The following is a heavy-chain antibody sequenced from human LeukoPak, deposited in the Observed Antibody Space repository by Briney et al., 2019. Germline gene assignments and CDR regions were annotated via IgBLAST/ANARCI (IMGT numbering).Heavy chain of an antibody. CDR2: ISGSGGST. CDR3: AKDRAKSIAAAGPGAFDI. CDR1: GFTFSNYA. V-gene: IGHV3-23*01. Sequence: GGSLRLSCAASGFTFSNYAMSWVRQAPGKGLEWVSAISGSGGSTYYADSVKGRFTISRDNSKNTLYLQMNSLRAEDTAVYYCAKDRAKSIAAAGPGAFDIWGQGTMVTVSS. J-gene: IGHJ3*02. D-gene: IGHD6-13*01.